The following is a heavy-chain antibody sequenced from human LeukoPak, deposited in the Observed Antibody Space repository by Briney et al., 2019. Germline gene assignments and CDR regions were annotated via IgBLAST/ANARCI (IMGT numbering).Heavy chain of an antibody. Sequence: PSETLSLTCAVYGGSVSGYYWSWIRQPPGKGLEWIAYISDIGSINYNPSLKSRVTISLDTSKNQFSLKLSSVTAADTAVYYCAGHHPRNTVDFWGQGTLVTVSS. CDR1: GGSVSGYY. J-gene: IGHJ4*02. CDR2: ISDIGSI. CDR3: AGHHPRNTVDF. V-gene: IGHV4-59*08. D-gene: IGHD2/OR15-2a*01.